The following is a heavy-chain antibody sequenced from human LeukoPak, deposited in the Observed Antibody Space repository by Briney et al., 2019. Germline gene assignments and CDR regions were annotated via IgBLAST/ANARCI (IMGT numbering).Heavy chain of an antibody. CDR2: IYTSGST. Sequence: SETLSLTCTVSGGSISSGGYYWSWIRQPAGKGLEWIGRIYTSGSTNYNPSLKSRVTMSVDTSKNQFSLKLSSVTAADTAVYYCARVAAAGTIDWFDPWGQGTLVTVSS. CDR3: ARVAAAGTIDWFDP. V-gene: IGHV4-61*02. D-gene: IGHD6-13*01. J-gene: IGHJ5*02. CDR1: GGSISSGGYY.